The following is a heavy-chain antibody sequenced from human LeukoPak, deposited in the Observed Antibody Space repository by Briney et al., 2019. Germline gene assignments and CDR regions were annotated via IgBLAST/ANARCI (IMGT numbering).Heavy chain of an antibody. Sequence: SSETLSLTCAVYGGSFSGYYWSWIRQSPGKGLEWIGEINHSGSTNYNPSLKSRVTISVDTSKNQFSLKLRSVTAADTAMYYCARAYSSSWYYNWFDPWGQGTLVTVSS. CDR1: GGSFSGYY. V-gene: IGHV4-34*01. J-gene: IGHJ5*02. D-gene: IGHD6-13*01. CDR2: INHSGST. CDR3: ARAYSSSWYYNWFDP.